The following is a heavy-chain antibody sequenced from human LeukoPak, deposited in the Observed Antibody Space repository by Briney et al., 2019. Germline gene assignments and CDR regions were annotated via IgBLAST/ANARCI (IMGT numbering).Heavy chain of an antibody. CDR2: ISWDGGST. D-gene: IGHD3-10*01. CDR3: AKDLYAYYGSGSYPPLFDY. V-gene: IGHV3-43*01. Sequence: GGSLRLSCAASGFTFDDYTMHWVRQAPGKGLEWVSLISWDGGSTYYADSVKGRFTISRDNSKNSLYLQMNSLRTEDTALYYCAKDLYAYYGSGSYPPLFDYWGQGTLVTVSS. J-gene: IGHJ4*02. CDR1: GFTFDDYT.